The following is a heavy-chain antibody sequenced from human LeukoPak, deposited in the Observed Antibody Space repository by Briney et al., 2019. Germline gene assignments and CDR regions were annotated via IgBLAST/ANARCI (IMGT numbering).Heavy chain of an antibody. D-gene: IGHD6-13*01. V-gene: IGHV1-2*02. CDR2: INPNTGGT. CDR3: SRSSAAAGAVGY. J-gene: IGHJ4*02. CDR1: EYTLTAHL. Sequence: GASLKSSGRPSEYTLTAHLFNWGGKAPGQGLSWLGYINPNTGGTKYAENFQGRVTMTSDTSTTTAYMGLNNLTSDDTAVYFCSRSSAAAGAVGYWGQGTLVTVSS.